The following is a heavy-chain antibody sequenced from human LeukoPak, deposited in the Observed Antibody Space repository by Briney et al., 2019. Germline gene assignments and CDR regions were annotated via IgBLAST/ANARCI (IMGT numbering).Heavy chain of an antibody. CDR2: IYSGGTP. J-gene: IGHJ4*02. D-gene: IGHD6-25*01. Sequence: GGSLRLSCVASGFTFSASYMSWVRLPAGKGLEWVSRIYSGGTPYYADSFNGRFTISRDTSKNTLYLQMNSLRVDDTAIYYCASHRRSIAAAAYFDHWGQGTRVTVSS. V-gene: IGHV3-53*01. CDR1: GFTFSASY. CDR3: ASHRRSIAAAAYFDH.